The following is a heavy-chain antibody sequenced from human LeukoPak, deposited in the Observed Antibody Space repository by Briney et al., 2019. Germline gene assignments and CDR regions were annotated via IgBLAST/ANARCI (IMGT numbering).Heavy chain of an antibody. CDR2: ISSGSGTI. CDR3: AKDNIAAAGTIGY. CDR1: GFTFSSYS. Sequence: GGSLRLSCAASGFTFSSYSMNWVRQAPGKGLEWVSYISSGSGTIYYADSVKGRFTISRDNAKNSLYLQMNSLRAEDTAVYYCAKDNIAAAGTIGYWGQGTLVTVSS. J-gene: IGHJ4*02. D-gene: IGHD6-13*01. V-gene: IGHV3-48*01.